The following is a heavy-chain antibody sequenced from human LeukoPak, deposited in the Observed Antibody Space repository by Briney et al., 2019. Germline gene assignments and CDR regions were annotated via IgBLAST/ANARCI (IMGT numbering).Heavy chain of an antibody. V-gene: IGHV3-66*02. CDR1: GFTVSSNY. J-gene: IGHJ4*02. Sequence: GGSLTLSCAASGFTVSSNYMSWVRQAPGKGLELVSVIYSGGSTYYADSVKGRFTISRDNSKNTLYLQMNSLRAEDTAVYYCATDSSSWYYYFDYWGQGTLVTVSS. D-gene: IGHD6-13*01. CDR3: ATDSSSWYYYFDY. CDR2: IYSGGST.